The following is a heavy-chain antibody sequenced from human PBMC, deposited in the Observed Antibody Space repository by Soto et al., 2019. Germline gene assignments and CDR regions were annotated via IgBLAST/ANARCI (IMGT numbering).Heavy chain of an antibody. CDR2: ISYDGSNK. CDR1: GFTFSSYA. J-gene: IGHJ4*02. CDR3: ARDKSRGWSFDY. D-gene: IGHD6-19*01. V-gene: IGHV3-30-3*01. Sequence: GSLRLSCAASGFTFSSYAMHWVRQAPGKGLEWVAVISYDGSNKYYADSVKGRFTISRDNSKNTLYPQMNSLRAEDTAVYYCARDKSRGWSFDYWGQGTLVTVSS.